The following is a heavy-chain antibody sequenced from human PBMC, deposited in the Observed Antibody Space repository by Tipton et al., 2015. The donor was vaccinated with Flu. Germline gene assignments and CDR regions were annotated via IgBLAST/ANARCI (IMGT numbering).Heavy chain of an antibody. D-gene: IGHD2-21*01. Sequence: QSGPEVKKPGASVKVSCKASGYTFTSYYMHWVRQAPGQGLEWMGIINPSGGSTSYAQKFQGRVTMTRDTSTSTVYMELSSLRSEDTAVYYCAREAYCGGDCYNYYYGMDVWGQGTTVTVSS. CDR1: GYTFTSYY. V-gene: IGHV1-46*01. J-gene: IGHJ6*02. CDR3: AREAYCGGDCYNYYYGMDV. CDR2: INPSGGST.